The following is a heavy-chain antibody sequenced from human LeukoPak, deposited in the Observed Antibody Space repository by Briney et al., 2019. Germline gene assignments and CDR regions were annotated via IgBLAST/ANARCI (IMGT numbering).Heavy chain of an antibody. V-gene: IGHV3-7*01. CDR2: INRDETDI. CDR3: ARGDGRGRSDGAT. D-gene: IGHD6-19*01. CDR1: GFTFNSY. Sequence: GGSLRLSCAASGFTFNSYMCWVRQAPEDGLEWVAIINRDETDIYYVDSVKSRFTISRDNAKSSLFLEMNSLRVEDTGVYYCARGDGRGRSDGATWGPGTLVTVSS. J-gene: IGHJ1*01.